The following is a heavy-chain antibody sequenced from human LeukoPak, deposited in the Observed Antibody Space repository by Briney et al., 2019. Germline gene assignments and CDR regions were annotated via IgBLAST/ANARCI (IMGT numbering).Heavy chain of an antibody. CDR3: ARRPAEGHYGDYD. V-gene: IGHV3-23*01. CDR2: IIGSVGST. D-gene: IGHD4-17*01. CDR1: GLTFSSYA. J-gene: IGHJ4*02. Sequence: GRCLRPSWAASGLTFSSYAMSCVSQPPGKWLGWVSSIIGSVGSTNHAGSVKGRFTTSRDNSKNTLYLQMHSPSAEDTALYYCARRPAEGHYGDYDWGQGTLVTVSS.